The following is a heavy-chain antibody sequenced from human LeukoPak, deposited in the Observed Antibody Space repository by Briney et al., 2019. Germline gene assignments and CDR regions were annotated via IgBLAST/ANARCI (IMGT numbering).Heavy chain of an antibody. CDR3: ARGGSLPYYYFDY. CDR2: INPNSGGT. Sequence: ASVQVSCEASGYTSTGYYMHWVRQAPGQGLEWMGWINPNSGGTNYAQKFQGRVTMTRDTSISTAYMELSRLRSDDTAVYYCARGGSLPYYYFDYWGQGTLVTVSS. CDR1: GYTSTGYY. J-gene: IGHJ4*02. V-gene: IGHV1-2*02. D-gene: IGHD2-21*01.